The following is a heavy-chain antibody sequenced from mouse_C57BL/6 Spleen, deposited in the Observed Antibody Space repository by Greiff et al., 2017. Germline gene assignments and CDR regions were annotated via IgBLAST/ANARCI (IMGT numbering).Heavy chain of an antibody. D-gene: IGHD1-1*01. CDR1: GYAFSSSW. J-gene: IGHJ1*03. V-gene: IGHV1-82*01. CDR2: IYPGDGDT. CDR3: ARANYGSSYGGWYFDV. Sequence: QVQLQQSGPELVKPGASVKISCKASGYAFSSSWMNWVKQRPGKGLEWIGRIYPGDGDTNYNGKFKGKATLTADKSSSTAYMQLSSLTSEDSAVSFCARANYGSSYGGWYFDVWGTGTTVTVSS.